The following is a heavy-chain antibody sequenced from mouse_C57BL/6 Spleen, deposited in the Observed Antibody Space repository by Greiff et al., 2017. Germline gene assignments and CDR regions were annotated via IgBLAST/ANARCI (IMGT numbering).Heavy chain of an antibody. CDR3: ARGGSYEAMDY. D-gene: IGHD1-1*02. CDR1: GFTFSDYG. J-gene: IGHJ4*01. Sequence: EVKLVESGGGLVKPGGSLKLSCAASGFTFSDYGMHWVRQAPEKGLEWVAYISSGSSTIYYADTVKGRFTISRDNAKNTLFLQMTILRSEDTAMYYCARGGSYEAMDYWGQGTSVTVSS. CDR2: ISSGSSTI. V-gene: IGHV5-17*01.